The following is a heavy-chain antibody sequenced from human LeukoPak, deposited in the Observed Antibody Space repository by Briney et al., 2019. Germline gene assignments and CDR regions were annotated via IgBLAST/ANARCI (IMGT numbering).Heavy chain of an antibody. Sequence: EASVKVSCKASGYTFTGYYMHWVRQAPGQGLEWMGRINPNSGGTNYAQKFQGRVTMTRDTSTSTVYMELSSLRSEDTAVYYCARERIVGASIDYWGQGTLVTVSS. CDR2: INPNSGGT. D-gene: IGHD1-26*01. V-gene: IGHV1-2*06. CDR1: GYTFTGYY. J-gene: IGHJ4*02. CDR3: ARERIVGASIDY.